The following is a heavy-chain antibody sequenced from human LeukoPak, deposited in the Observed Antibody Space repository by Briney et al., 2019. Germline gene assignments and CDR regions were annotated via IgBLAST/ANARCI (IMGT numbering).Heavy chain of an antibody. CDR2: IYHSGST. J-gene: IGHJ4*02. V-gene: IGHV4-38-2*01. CDR3: ASYCSGGSCYSVLDY. D-gene: IGHD2-15*01. Sequence: SETLSLTCAASGYSISSGYYWGWIRQPPGKGLEWIGSIYHSGSTYYNPSLKSRVTISVDTSKNQFSLKLSSVTAADTAVYYCASYCSGGSCYSVLDYWGQGTLVTVSS. CDR1: GYSISSGYY.